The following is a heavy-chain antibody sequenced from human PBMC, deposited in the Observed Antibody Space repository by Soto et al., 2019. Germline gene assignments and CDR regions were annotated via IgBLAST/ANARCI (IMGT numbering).Heavy chain of an antibody. CDR3: ARSEATGLDY. J-gene: IGHJ4*02. Sequence: SETLSLTCTVSGGSMTSSNWWNWVRQSPGKGLEWIGEAHHSGRTNYNPSLKSRVTISVDESKNHFSLKLSFVTAADTAVYYCARSEATGLDYWGQGTLVTVSS. CDR2: AHHSGRT. D-gene: IGHD1-26*01. CDR1: GGSMTSSNW. V-gene: IGHV4-4*02.